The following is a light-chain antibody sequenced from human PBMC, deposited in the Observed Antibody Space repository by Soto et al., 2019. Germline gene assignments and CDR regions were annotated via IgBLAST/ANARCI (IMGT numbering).Light chain of an antibody. J-gene: IGKJ5*01. CDR3: QQTYTTPEIT. CDR2: AAS. CDR1: QRISTY. V-gene: IGKV1-39*01. Sequence: DSQMTQSPSSLSAAVRYRVTMTCRSSQRISTYLNSYRQKPGKDPALLIYAASSLPTAVPPRFSGSGSATAFTLTTSSLQPADFAIYYCQQTYTTPEITFGQGTRLEIK.